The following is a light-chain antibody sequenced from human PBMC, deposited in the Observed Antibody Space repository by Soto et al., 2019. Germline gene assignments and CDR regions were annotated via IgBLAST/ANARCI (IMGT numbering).Light chain of an antibody. CDR3: QQYSIYWT. J-gene: IGKJ1*01. CDR1: QDVDKW. CDR2: KSS. V-gene: IGKV1-5*03. Sequence: EMLMSQARSSLSASVGDTVTITCRASQDVDKWLAWYQQKPGKAPKLLIYKSSTLIGGVPSRFSAVGSGTEYSLSISGLQPEDVATYYCQQYSIYWTFGHGTKVDIK.